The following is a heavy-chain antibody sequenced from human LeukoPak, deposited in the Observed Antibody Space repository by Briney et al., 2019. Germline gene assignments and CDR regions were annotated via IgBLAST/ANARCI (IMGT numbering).Heavy chain of an antibody. V-gene: IGHV1-2*06. CDR1: GYTFTGYY. CDR2: INPNSGVP. CDR3: ARVGDGLNDGFDI. Sequence: EASVKVSCKASGYTFTGYYMHWVRQAPGQGLEWLGRINPNSGVPNYAQKFQGRVTMTRDTAISTAYMQLSSLRSGDTAVYYCARVGDGLNDGFDIWGQGSMVTVSS. J-gene: IGHJ3*02. D-gene: IGHD5-24*01.